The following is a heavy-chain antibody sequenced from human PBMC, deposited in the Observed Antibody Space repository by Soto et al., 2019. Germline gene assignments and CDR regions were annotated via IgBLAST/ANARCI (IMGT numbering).Heavy chain of an antibody. Sequence: QVQLVQSGAEVKKPGSSVKVSCKASGGTFSSYAISWVRQAPGQGLEWMGGIIPIFGTANYAQKFQCRVTITADESTITAYMELRRLRSEDTAVYYCLILRDDRDWFDPWGQGTLVTVSS. CDR1: GGTFSSYA. D-gene: IGHD3-22*01. V-gene: IGHV1-69*01. CDR2: IIPIFGTA. J-gene: IGHJ5*02. CDR3: LILRDDRDWFDP.